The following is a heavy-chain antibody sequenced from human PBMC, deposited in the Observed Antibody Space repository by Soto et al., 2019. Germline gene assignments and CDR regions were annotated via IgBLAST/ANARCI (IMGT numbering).Heavy chain of an antibody. V-gene: IGHV6-1*01. CDR3: AGTTSHYWYYMDV. CDR2: TYYRTRWYY. Sequence: PSQTLSLTCVISGDSVSSNSAAWNWNRQSPSRGLEWLGRTYYRTRWYYDYAVSVRSRITVNPDTSKNQFSLQLTSVTPEDTAVYYCAGTTSHYWYYMDVWGKGTTVTVSS. CDR1: GDSVSSNSAA. D-gene: IGHD1-7*01. J-gene: IGHJ6*03.